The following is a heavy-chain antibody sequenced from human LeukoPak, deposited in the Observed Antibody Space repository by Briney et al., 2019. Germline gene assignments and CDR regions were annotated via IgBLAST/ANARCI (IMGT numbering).Heavy chain of an antibody. CDR1: GGSISSGGYS. CDR2: IYHSGST. D-gene: IGHD4-23*01. J-gene: IGHJ5*02. Sequence: PSETLSLTCAVSGGSISSGGYSWSWIRQPPGKGLEWIGCIYHSGSTYYNPSLKSRVTISVDRSKNQFSLKLSSVTAADTAVYYCAGEVGGGHWFDPWGQGTLVTVSS. CDR3: AGEVGGGHWFDP. V-gene: IGHV4-30-2*01.